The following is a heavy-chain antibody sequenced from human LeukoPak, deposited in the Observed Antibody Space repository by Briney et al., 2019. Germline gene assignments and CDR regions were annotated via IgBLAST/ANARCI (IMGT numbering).Heavy chain of an antibody. D-gene: IGHD3-22*01. CDR2: ISSSGSTI. V-gene: IGHV3-48*04. J-gene: IGHJ4*02. CDR1: GFTFSSYW. Sequence: GGSLRLSCAASGFTFSSYWMSWVRQAPGKGLEWVSYISSSGSTIYYADSVKGRFTISRDNAKNSLYLQMNSLRAEDTAVYYCARAPSYYYDSSGYCRYWGQGTLVTVSS. CDR3: ARAPSYYYDSSGYCRY.